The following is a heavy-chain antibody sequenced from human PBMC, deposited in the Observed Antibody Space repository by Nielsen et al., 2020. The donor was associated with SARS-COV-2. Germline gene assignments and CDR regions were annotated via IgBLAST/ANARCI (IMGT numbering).Heavy chain of an antibody. CDR2: IKQDGSEK. J-gene: IGHJ6*02. CDR3: ATMGGYYYYGMDV. V-gene: IGHV3-7*03. D-gene: IGHD1-26*01. Sequence: GESLKISCAASGFTFSSYWMSWARQAPGKGLEWVANIKQDGSEKYYVDSVKGRFTISRDNAKNTLYLQMNSLRAEDTALYYCATMGGYYYYGMDVWGQGTTVTVSS. CDR1: GFTFSSYW.